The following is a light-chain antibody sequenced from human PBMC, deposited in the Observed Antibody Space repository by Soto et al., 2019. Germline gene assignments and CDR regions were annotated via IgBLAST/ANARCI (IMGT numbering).Light chain of an antibody. Sequence: QSALTQPPSASVTTGQRVTISCSGSSSNIGSNTVNWYQQLPGTAPKLLIYSNNQRPSGVPERFSGSKSGTSASLAISGLQSEDEADYYCAAWDDSLTGRVFGTGTKVTVL. J-gene: IGLJ1*01. CDR2: SNN. CDR1: SSNIGSNT. CDR3: AAWDDSLTGRV. V-gene: IGLV1-44*01.